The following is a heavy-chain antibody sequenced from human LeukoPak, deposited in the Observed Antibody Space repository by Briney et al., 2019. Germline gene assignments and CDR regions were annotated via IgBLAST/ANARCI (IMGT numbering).Heavy chain of an antibody. CDR2: FSGSGGST. Sequence: GGSLRLSCAASGFTFSSYSMSWVRQAPGKGLEWVSSFSGSGGSTYYPDSVKGRFTISRDNSKNMLYLQMNSLRAEDTAVYYCATGPTVTHSGYWGQGTLVTVSS. D-gene: IGHD4-17*01. J-gene: IGHJ4*02. V-gene: IGHV3-23*01. CDR3: ATGPTVTHSGY. CDR1: GFTFSSYS.